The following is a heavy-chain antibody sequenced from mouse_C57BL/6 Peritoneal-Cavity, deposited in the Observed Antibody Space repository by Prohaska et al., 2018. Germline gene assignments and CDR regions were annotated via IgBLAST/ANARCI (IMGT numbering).Heavy chain of an antibody. V-gene: IGHV1-50*01. CDR1: GYTFTSYW. Sequence: QVQLQQPGAELVKPGASVKLSCKASGYTFTSYWMQWVKQRPGQGLEWIGEIDPSYSYTNYKQKFKGKATLTVDTSSSTAYMQLSSLTSEDAAVYYCATLVFAYWGQGTLVTVSA. CDR2: IDPSYSYT. CDR3: ATLVFAY. D-gene: IGHD2-10*02. J-gene: IGHJ3*01.